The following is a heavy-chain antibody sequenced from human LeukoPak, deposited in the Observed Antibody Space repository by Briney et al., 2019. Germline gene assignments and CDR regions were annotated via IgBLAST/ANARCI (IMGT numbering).Heavy chain of an antibody. CDR1: GFTVSSNF. D-gene: IGHD3-22*01. CDR3: ARVGLNYYDRYFDY. V-gene: IGHV4-31*02. CDR2: IYSSGST. J-gene: IGHJ4*02. Sequence: LRLSCAASGFTVSSNFMSWVRQHPGKGLEWIGYIYSSGSTDYNPSLKSRVTISVDTSKNQFSLKLSSVTAADTAVYYCARVGLNYYDRYFDYWGQGTLVTVSS.